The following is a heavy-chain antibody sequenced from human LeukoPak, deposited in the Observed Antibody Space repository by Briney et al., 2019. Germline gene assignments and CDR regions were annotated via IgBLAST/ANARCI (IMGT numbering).Heavy chain of an antibody. Sequence: SETLSLTCAVYGGSFSGYYWSWIRQPPGKGLEWIGEINHSGSTNYNPSLKSRVTISVDTSKNQFSLKLSSVTAADTAVYYCARGDGVAGPFRHWGQGTLVTVSS. V-gene: IGHV4-34*01. CDR3: ARGDGVAGPFRH. J-gene: IGHJ1*01. D-gene: IGHD6-19*01. CDR2: INHSGST. CDR1: GGSFSGYY.